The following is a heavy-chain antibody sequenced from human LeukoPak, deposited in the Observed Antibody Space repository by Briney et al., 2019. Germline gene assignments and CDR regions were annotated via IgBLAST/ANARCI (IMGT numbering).Heavy chain of an antibody. D-gene: IGHD2-15*01. CDR1: GGTFSSYA. CDR3: AGGPGTDYYYMDV. J-gene: IGHJ6*03. Sequence: SVKVSCKASGGTFSSYAISWVRQAPGQGLEWMGGIIPIFGTANYAQKFQGRVTIATDESTSTAYMELSSLRSEDTAVYYCAGGPGTDYYYMDVWGKGTTVTVSS. V-gene: IGHV1-69*05. CDR2: IIPIFGTA.